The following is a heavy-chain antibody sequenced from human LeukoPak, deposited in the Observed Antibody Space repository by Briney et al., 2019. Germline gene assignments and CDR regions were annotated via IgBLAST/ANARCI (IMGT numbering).Heavy chain of an antibody. CDR3: ARTPNYYDSSGYYLTGFDP. J-gene: IGHJ5*02. CDR1: GFTFSSYW. CDR2: IKQDGSEK. D-gene: IGHD3-22*01. Sequence: GSLRLSFSASGFTFSSYWMSWVRQAPGKGLEWVANIKQDGSEKYYVDSVKGRFTISRDNAKNSLYLQMNSLRAEDTAVYYCARTPNYYDSSGYYLTGFDPWGQGTLVTVSS. V-gene: IGHV3-7*01.